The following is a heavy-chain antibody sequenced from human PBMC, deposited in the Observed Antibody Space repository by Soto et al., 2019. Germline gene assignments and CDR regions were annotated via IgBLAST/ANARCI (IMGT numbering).Heavy chain of an antibody. CDR2: ISSSSSYI. V-gene: IGHV3-21*01. Sequence: AGGSLRLSCTASGFTFSSYSMNWVRQAPGKGLEWVSSISSSSSYIYYADSVKGRFTISRDNAKNSLYLQMNSLRAEDTAVYYCARGPLDYDFWSGSNWFDPWGQGTLVTVSS. D-gene: IGHD3-3*01. CDR1: GFTFSSYS. J-gene: IGHJ5*02. CDR3: ARGPLDYDFWSGSNWFDP.